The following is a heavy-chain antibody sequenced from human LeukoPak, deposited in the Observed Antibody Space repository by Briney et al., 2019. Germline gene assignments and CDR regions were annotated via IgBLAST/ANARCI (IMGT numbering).Heavy chain of an antibody. CDR1: GYTFTRYY. V-gene: IGHV1-2*02. Sequence: GASVTVSCMASGYTFTRYYMHWVRQAPGQGLEWVGWINPNSGGTNYAQKFQGRVTMTRDTSISTAHMELSRLRSDDTAVYYCASGVVVAAYFDYWGQGTLVTVSS. CDR3: ASGVVVAAYFDY. CDR2: INPNSGGT. D-gene: IGHD2-15*01. J-gene: IGHJ4*02.